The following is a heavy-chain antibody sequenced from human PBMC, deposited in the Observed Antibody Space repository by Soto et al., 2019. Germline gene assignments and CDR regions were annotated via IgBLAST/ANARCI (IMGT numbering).Heavy chain of an antibody. V-gene: IGHV3-48*02. CDR2: ISSGGRSI. Sequence: EVQVVESGGGLVQPGGSLRLSCAASGFTFSTSNMNWVRQAPGKGLEWISYISSGGRSIHYADSVKGRFTISRDNAKNSLYLQMNSLRDEDTAVYYCASSGNSRLDYWGPGTLVTVSS. CDR3: ASSGNSRLDY. D-gene: IGHD1-26*01. J-gene: IGHJ4*02. CDR1: GFTFSTSN.